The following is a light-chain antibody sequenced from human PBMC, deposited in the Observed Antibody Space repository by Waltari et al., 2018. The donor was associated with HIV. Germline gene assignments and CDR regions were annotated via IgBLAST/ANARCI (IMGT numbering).Light chain of an antibody. CDR2: GAS. J-gene: IGKJ1*01. Sequence: EIVLTQSPGTLSLSPGERATLSCRASQSVSSTYLAWYQQKPGQAPRLLIYGASSRATGIADRFSGSGSGTDFTLTVSRLEPEDFAGYDCQQYRSSPQTFGQCTKVEIK. CDR3: QQYRSSPQT. CDR1: QSVSSTY. V-gene: IGKV3-20*01.